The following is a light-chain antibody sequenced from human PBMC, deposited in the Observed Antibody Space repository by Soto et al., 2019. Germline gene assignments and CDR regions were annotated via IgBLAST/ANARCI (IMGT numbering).Light chain of an antibody. CDR3: SSYTSSSTFVV. J-gene: IGLJ1*01. CDR1: SSDVGSFNR. Sequence: QSALTQPPSVSASPGQSPTISCTGTSSDVGSFNRVSWYQQPPGTAPKLMVYEVSNRPSGVPDRFSGSKSGNTASLTISGLQAEDEADYYCSSYTSSSTFVVFGTGTKVTVL. CDR2: EVS. V-gene: IGLV2-18*02.